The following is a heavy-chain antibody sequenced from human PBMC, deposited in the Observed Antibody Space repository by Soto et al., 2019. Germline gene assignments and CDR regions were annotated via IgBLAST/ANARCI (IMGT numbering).Heavy chain of an antibody. CDR1: CGSISTVGHY. Sequence: PSETLSLTCSVSCGSISTVGHYWTWIRQPPGKGLEWIGSIYHTGSTYYSKSLRSRLTMSVDTSKSQFSLGLSSVTAADTAVYYCARATGTLRSRNCDYWGQGSLVTVSS. CDR2: IYHTGST. V-gene: IGHV4-31*03. J-gene: IGHJ4*02. CDR3: ARATGTLRSRNCDY. D-gene: IGHD1-1*01.